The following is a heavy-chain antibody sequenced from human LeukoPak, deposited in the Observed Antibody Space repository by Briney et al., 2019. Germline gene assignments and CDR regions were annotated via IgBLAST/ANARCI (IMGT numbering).Heavy chain of an antibody. CDR3: ARSTRGYSSGWTEFYYYYYYMDV. CDR2: IRYDGSKK. Sequence: GGSLRLSCAASGFIFSSYGMHWVRQAPGKGLEWVAFIRYDGSKKYYADSVKGRFTISRDNSKNTLYLQMNSLRAEDTAVYYCARSTRGYSSGWTEFYYYYYYMDVWGKGTTVTVSS. J-gene: IGHJ6*03. CDR1: GFIFSSYG. V-gene: IGHV3-30*02. D-gene: IGHD6-19*01.